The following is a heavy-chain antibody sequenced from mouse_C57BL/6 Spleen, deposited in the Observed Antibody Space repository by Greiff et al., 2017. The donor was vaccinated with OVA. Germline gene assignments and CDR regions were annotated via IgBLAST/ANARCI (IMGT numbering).Heavy chain of an antibody. CDR3: ARGNWDEEGFDY. CDR1: GYSITSGYD. Sequence: EVKLMESGPGMVKPSQSLSLTCTVTGYSITSGYDWHWIRHFPGNKLEWMGYISYSGSTNYNPSLKSRISITHDTSKNHFFLKLNSVTTEDTATYDCARGNWDEEGFDYWGQGTTLTVSS. D-gene: IGHD4-1*01. J-gene: IGHJ2*01. CDR2: ISYSGST. V-gene: IGHV3-1*01.